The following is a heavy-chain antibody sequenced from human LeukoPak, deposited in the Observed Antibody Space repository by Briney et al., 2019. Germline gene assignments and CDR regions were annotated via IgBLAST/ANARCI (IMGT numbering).Heavy chain of an antibody. CDR2: ISAYNGNT. D-gene: IGHD2-2*01. CDR3: ARQDQEDIVVVPAAIWFDP. V-gene: IGHV1-18*01. CDR1: GYTFTSYG. Sequence: GASVKVSCKASGYTFTSYGISWVRQAPGQGLEWMGWISAYNGNTNYAQKLQGRVTMTTDTSTSTAYMELRSLRSDDTAVYYCARQDQEDIVVVPAAIWFDPWGQGTLVTVSS. J-gene: IGHJ5*02.